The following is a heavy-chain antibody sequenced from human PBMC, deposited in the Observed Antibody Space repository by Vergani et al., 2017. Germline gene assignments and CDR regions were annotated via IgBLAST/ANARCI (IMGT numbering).Heavy chain of an antibody. D-gene: IGHD2-21*02. CDR3: ARDQYCGGDCYSSGDFDY. CDR2: ISSSSSYI. V-gene: IGHV3-21*01. CDR1: GFTFSSYS. Sequence: EVQLVESGGGLVKPGGSLRLSCAASGFTFSSYSMNWVRQAPGKGLEWVSSISSSSSYIYYADSVKGRFTISRDNAKNSLYLQMNSLRAEDTAVYYCARDQYCGGDCYSSGDFDYGGQGTLVTVSS. J-gene: IGHJ4*02.